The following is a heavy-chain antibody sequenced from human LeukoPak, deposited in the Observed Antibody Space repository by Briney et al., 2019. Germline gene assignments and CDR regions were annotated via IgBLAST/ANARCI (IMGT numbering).Heavy chain of an antibody. V-gene: IGHV4-39*01. CDR1: GGSISSSSYY. J-gene: IGHJ4*02. Sequence: PSETLSLTCTVSGGSISSSSYYWGWIRQPPGKGLVWIGSIYYSGSTYYNPSLKSRVTISVNTSKNQFSLKLSSVTAADTAVYYCATSMVRGVFDYWGQGTLVTVSS. CDR2: IYYSGST. D-gene: IGHD3-10*01. CDR3: ATSMVRGVFDY.